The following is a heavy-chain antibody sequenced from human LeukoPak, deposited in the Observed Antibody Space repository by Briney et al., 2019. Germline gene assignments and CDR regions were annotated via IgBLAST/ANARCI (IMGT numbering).Heavy chain of an antibody. CDR2: IYYSGST. Sequence: SETLSLTCTVSGGSISSSSYYWGWIRQPPGKGLEWIGSIYYSGSTYYNPSLKSRVTISVDTSKNQFSLKLSSVTAADTAVYYCARATVSWNRESSYYIDYWGQGTLVTVSS. CDR3: ARATVSWNRESSYYIDY. V-gene: IGHV4-39*07. CDR1: GGSISSSSYY. D-gene: IGHD1/OR15-1a*01. J-gene: IGHJ4*02.